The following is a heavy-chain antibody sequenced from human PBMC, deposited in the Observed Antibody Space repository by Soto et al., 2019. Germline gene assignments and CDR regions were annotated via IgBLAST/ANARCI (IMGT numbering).Heavy chain of an antibody. CDR2: ISSRSSLI. CDR1: GVSFSSHN. D-gene: IGHD6-19*01. Sequence: XGSLRLTCAASGVSFSSHNWNWVRQAPGQGLEWIAYISSRSSLILYADSVRGRFVISRDNALNSLYLQMNSPRDEDTAIYYCARERGEYDSGWYIASWGQGTPVTVSS. V-gene: IGHV3-21*06. J-gene: IGHJ4*02. CDR3: ARERGEYDSGWYIAS.